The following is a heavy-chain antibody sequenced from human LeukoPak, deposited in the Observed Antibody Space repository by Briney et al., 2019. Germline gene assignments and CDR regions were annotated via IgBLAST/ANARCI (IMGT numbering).Heavy chain of an antibody. Sequence: ASVKVSCKASGYTFTRYFIHWVRQAPGQGLEWMGIINPSGGSTTYAQKFQGRVTMTRDMSTSTVYMELSSLRSEDTAVYYCARRYCSSTSCYRRGRNWFDPWGQGTLVTVSS. CDR1: GYTFTRYF. CDR3: ARRYCSSTSCYRRGRNWFDP. CDR2: INPSGGST. J-gene: IGHJ5*02. D-gene: IGHD2-2*01. V-gene: IGHV1-46*01.